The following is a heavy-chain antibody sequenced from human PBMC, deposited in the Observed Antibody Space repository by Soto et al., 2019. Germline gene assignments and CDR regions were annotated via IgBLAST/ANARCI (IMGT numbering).Heavy chain of an antibody. CDR1: GFTFSSYA. CDR2: ISGSGGST. CDR3: AKEGYCSGGSCLGFDY. V-gene: IGHV3-23*01. J-gene: IGHJ4*02. Sequence: GGSLRLSCAASGFTFSSYAMSWVRQAPGKGLEWVSAISGSGGSTYYADSVKGRFTTSRDNSKNTLYLQMNSLRAEDTAVYYCAKEGYCSGGSCLGFDYWGQGTLVTVSS. D-gene: IGHD2-15*01.